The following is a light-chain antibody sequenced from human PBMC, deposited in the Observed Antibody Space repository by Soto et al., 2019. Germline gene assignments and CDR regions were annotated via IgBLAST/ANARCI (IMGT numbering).Light chain of an antibody. J-gene: IGKJ4*01. CDR3: QQYNNWPPLT. CDR2: AAS. CDR1: QSVSSN. V-gene: IGKV3-15*01. Sequence: EIVMTQSPATLSVSPGEGATLSCRASQSVSSNLAWYQQKPGQAPRLLIYAASTRATGIPARFRGSGSGTEFTLTITSPQSEDFAVYYCQQYNNWPPLTFGGGTKVEIK.